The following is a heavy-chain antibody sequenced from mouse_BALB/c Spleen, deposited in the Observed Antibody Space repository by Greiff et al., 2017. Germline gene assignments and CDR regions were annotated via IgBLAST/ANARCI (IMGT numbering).Heavy chain of an antibody. J-gene: IGHJ4*01. V-gene: IGHV1-37*01. D-gene: IGHD2-1*01. CDR2: INPYNGDT. Sequence: VQLQQSGPELVKPGASVKISCKASGYSFTGHFMNWVKQSHGKGLEWIGRINPYNGDTFYNPKFKGKATLTVDQSSSTAHMELLSLTSEDSAVYYCGKVLYGNYAHYAMDYWGQGTSVTVSS. CDR3: GKVLYGNYAHYAMDY. CDR1: GYSFTGHF.